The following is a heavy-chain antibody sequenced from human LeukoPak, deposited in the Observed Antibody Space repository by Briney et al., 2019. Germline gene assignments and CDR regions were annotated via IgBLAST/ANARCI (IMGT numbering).Heavy chain of an antibody. CDR3: ARDGSKKGGDCYYDY. D-gene: IGHD2-21*02. Sequence: GASVTVSCKASGYTFTGYYMHWVRQAPGQGSEWRGWINPNSGGTNYAQKFQGRVTMTRDTSISTAYMELSRLRSDDTAVYYCARDGSKKGGDCYYDYWGQGTLVTVSS. CDR2: INPNSGGT. J-gene: IGHJ4*02. CDR1: GYTFTGYY. V-gene: IGHV1-2*02.